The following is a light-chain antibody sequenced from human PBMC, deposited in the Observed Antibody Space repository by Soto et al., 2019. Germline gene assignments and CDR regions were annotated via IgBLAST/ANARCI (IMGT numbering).Light chain of an antibody. V-gene: IGKV3-20*01. CDR3: QQSGGSPRYT. CDR2: AAS. Sequence: ENVLTQSPGTLSLSPGNRATLSCRASQSVADTYLAWYQQKPGQAPRLLIYAASSRATGIPDRFSGSGSGTDFTLSISRLEPEDFAVYYCQQSGGSPRYTFGQGTKLELK. J-gene: IGKJ2*01. CDR1: QSVADTY.